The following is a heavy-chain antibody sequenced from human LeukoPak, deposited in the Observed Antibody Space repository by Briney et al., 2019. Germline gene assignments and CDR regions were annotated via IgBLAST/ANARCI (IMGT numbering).Heavy chain of an antibody. J-gene: IGHJ4*02. CDR1: GFTFSSYW. D-gene: IGHD1-26*01. Sequence: GGSLRLSCAASGFTFSSYWMAWVRQAPGKGLEWVANIKGDESARHQADSVKGRFTISRDNTRNSLYLQMTNLRGDDTAVYYCARNVVGSLDYSGQGTLVTVSS. V-gene: IGHV3-7*01. CDR3: ARNVVGSLDY. CDR2: IKGDESAR.